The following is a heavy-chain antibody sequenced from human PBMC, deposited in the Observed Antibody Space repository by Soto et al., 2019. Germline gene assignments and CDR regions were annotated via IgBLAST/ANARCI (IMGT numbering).Heavy chain of an antibody. CDR2: IRSKAYGGTT. Sequence: GGSLRLSCTASGFTFGDYAMSWFRQAPGKGLEWVGFIRSKAYGGTTEYAASVKGRFTISRDDSKSIAYLQMNSLKTEDTAVYYCTPDSGYDDQRDYYYYYGMDVWGQGTAVTVSS. J-gene: IGHJ6*02. D-gene: IGHD5-12*01. V-gene: IGHV3-49*03. CDR3: TPDSGYDDQRDYYYYYGMDV. CDR1: GFTFGDYA.